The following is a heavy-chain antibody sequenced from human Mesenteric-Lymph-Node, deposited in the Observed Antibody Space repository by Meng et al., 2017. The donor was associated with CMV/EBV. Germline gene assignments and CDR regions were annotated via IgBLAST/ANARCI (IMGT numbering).Heavy chain of an antibody. J-gene: IGHJ6*02. Sequence: GGSLRLSCVASGLTLSSFGMHWVRLAPGKGLEWVAFIRNDGSNKYYADSVQGRFSISRDSSKNTLYLQMNSLRAEDTAVHYCAKGTYYAMDVWGQGTTVTVSS. CDR3: AKGTYYAMDV. CDR2: IRNDGSNK. CDR1: GLTLSSFG. V-gene: IGHV3-30*02.